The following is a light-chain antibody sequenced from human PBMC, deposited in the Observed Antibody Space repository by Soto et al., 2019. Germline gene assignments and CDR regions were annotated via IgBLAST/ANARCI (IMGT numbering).Light chain of an antibody. J-gene: IGKJ5*01. CDR1: RDISNH. CDR2: DAS. CDR3: QQYDNVGIT. Sequence: DIQMTQSPSCLSSSVADMFTITCQASRDISNHLNWYQQIPGKAPKLLIYDASNLVTGVPSRFSGRGSGTDFTFTISSLQPEDSATYYCQQYDNVGITFGQGTRLEIK. V-gene: IGKV1-33*01.